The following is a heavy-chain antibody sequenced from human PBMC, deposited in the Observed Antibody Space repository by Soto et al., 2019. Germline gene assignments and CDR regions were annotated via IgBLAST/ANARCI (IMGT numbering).Heavy chain of an antibody. Sequence: QVQLVESGGGVVQPGRSLRLSCAASGFTFTNYGMHWVRQAPGKGLEWVAVISYDGRDKAYADSVKGRFTISRDNSKNTLSLRMNGLSVEYTAVYYCAKEEAGGSDDIVTGYYRMGYWGQGTLVIVCS. CDR2: ISYDGRDK. CDR1: GFTFTNYG. V-gene: IGHV3-30*18. CDR3: AKEEAGGSDDIVTGYYRMGY. D-gene: IGHD3-9*01. J-gene: IGHJ4*02.